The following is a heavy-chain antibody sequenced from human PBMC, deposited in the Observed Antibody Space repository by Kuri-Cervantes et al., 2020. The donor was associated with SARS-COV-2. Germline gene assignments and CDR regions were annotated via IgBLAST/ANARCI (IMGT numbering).Heavy chain of an antibody. D-gene: IGHD2-15*01. CDR1: GYSFSDHY. CDR3: VVGFFSSRKWDY. Sequence: ASVKVSCKAFGYSFSDHYMYWVRQVPGQGLEWMGIINPSGSGTRYPQSFQGRVSMTRDTSTSTVYMELSSLTSEDTAVYYCVVGFFSSRKWDYWGRGTLVTVSS. J-gene: IGHJ4*02. V-gene: IGHV1-46*01. CDR2: INPSGSGT.